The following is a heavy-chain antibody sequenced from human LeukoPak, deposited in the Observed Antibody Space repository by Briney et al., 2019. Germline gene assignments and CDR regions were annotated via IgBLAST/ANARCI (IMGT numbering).Heavy chain of an antibody. CDR2: INWNGGST. J-gene: IGHJ4*02. CDR3: ARLRWEPPEGAFDY. D-gene: IGHD1-26*01. Sequence: GGSLRPSCAASGFTFDDYGMSWVRQAPGKGLEWVSGINWNGGSTGYADSVKGRFTISRDNAKSSLYLQMNSLRAEDTALYYCARLRWEPPEGAFDYWGQGTLVTVSS. CDR1: GFTFDDYG. V-gene: IGHV3-20*04.